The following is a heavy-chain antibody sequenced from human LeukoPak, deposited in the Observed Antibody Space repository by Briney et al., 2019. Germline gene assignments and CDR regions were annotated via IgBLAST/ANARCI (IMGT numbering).Heavy chain of an antibody. CDR2: ISAYNGNT. Sequence: ASVKVSCKASGYTFTSYGISWVRQAPGQVLEWMGWISAYNGNTNYAQKLQGRVTMTTDTSTSTAYMELRSLRSDDTAVYYCARVAMVRGVIMDWLDPWGQGTLVTVSS. D-gene: IGHD3-10*01. V-gene: IGHV1-18*04. CDR1: GYTFTSYG. CDR3: ARVAMVRGVIMDWLDP. J-gene: IGHJ5*02.